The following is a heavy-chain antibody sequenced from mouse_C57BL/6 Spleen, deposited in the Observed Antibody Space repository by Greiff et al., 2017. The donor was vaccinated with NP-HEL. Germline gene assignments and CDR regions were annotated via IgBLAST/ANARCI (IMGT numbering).Heavy chain of an antibody. CDR2: IDPEDGET. J-gene: IGHJ1*03. CDR3: ARSLLRPDWYFDV. V-gene: IGHV14-2*01. D-gene: IGHD2-4*01. Sequence: EVMLVESGAELVKPGASVKLSCTASGFNITDYYMHWVKQRTEQGLEWIGRIDPEDGETKYAPKFQGKATITADTSSNTAYLQLSSLTSEDTAVYYCARSLLRPDWYFDVWGTGTTVTVSS. CDR1: GFNITDYY.